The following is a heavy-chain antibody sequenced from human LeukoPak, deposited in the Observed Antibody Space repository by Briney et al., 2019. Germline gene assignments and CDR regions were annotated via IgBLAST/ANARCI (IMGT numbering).Heavy chain of an antibody. CDR1: GFTFGAYT. Sequence: GGSLRLSCAASGFTFGAYTMNWIRQAPGKGLEWVSCIFSRSESILYAESVRGRITISRDNARNSLYLQMDSLRAEDTAIYYCARDFLHSSISRPFDYWGQGTLVTVSS. CDR2: IFSRSESI. V-gene: IGHV3-21*01. J-gene: IGHJ4*02. D-gene: IGHD2-2*01. CDR3: ARDFLHSSISRPFDY.